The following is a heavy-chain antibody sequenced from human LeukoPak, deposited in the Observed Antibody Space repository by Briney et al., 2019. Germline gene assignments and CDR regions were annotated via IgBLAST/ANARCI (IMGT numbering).Heavy chain of an antibody. Sequence: GGSLRLSCAPSGFTFRGSSMNWVRQAPGEGLGWVSYISGSISYIYYTDSVKGRFTISRENARNSLYLQMNSLRAEDTAVYYFAREADFDYWGQGTLVTVSS. CDR3: AREADFDY. CDR1: GFTFRGSS. CDR2: ISGSISYI. V-gene: IGHV3-21*01. J-gene: IGHJ4*02.